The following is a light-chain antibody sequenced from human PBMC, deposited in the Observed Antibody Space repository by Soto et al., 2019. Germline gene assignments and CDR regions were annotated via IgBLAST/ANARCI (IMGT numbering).Light chain of an antibody. CDR3: AAWDDSLNGLYV. V-gene: IGLV1-44*01. CDR1: SGSLS. J-gene: IGLJ1*01. Sequence: QSALTQPPSASGTPGQRLTISCSASSGSLSVDWYQHLPGTAPKLLIQSNHQRPSGVPDRFSGSKSGTSASLAISGLQSEDDGDYYCAAWDDSLNGLYVFGTGTKLTVL. CDR2: SNH.